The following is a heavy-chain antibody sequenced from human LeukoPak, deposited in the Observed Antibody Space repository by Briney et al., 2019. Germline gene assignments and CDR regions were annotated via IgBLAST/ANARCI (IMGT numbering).Heavy chain of an antibody. CDR3: ARAYYYGSGSYYN. CDR2: IIPIFGTA. CDR1: GGTFSSYA. V-gene: IGHV1-69*05. D-gene: IGHD3-10*01. J-gene: IGHJ4*02. Sequence: SVKVSCKASGGTFSSYAISWVRQAPGQGLEWMGGIIPIFGTANYAQKFQGRVTITTDESTSTAYMELSSLRAEDTALYYCARAYYYGSGSYYNWGQGTLVTVSS.